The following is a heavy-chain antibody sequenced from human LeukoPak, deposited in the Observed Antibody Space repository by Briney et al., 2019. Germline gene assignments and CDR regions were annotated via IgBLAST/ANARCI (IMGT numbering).Heavy chain of an antibody. J-gene: IGHJ4*02. V-gene: IGHV4-59*08. Sequence: KPSETLSLTCTVSGGSISSYFWTWIRQPPGKGLEWIGYIYDSGSTYYNPSLKSRVTISVDTSKNQFSLKLSSVTAADTAVYYCARVIEWIQLWLPPFDYWGQGTLVTVSS. CDR3: ARVIEWIQLWLPPFDY. CDR1: GGSISSYF. CDR2: IYDSGST. D-gene: IGHD5-18*01.